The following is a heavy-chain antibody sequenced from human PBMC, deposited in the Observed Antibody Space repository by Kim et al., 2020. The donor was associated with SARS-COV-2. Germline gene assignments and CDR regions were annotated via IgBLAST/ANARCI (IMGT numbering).Heavy chain of an antibody. V-gene: IGHV3-30*03. Sequence: GGSLRLSCEASGFAFTTYGMHWVRQAPGKGLEWVAVISHDGSKKHYAESVQGRFIVSRDNSKNTLYLHLNSLRREDTAVFSCARDLSTEISGWNYWGQGT. CDR3: ARDLSTEISGWNY. D-gene: IGHD6-19*01. CDR2: ISHDGSKK. CDR1: GFAFTTYG. J-gene: IGHJ4*02.